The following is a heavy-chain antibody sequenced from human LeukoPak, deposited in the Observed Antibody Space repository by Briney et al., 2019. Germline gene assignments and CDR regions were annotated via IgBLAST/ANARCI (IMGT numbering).Heavy chain of an antibody. CDR2: ISGSGGST. CDR3: AKGIYSGYDAAFDY. J-gene: IGHJ4*02. D-gene: IGHD5-12*01. CDR1: GFTFSSYA. Sequence: GGSLRLSCAASGFTFSSYAMSWVRQAPGKGLEWVSAISGSGGSTYYADSVKGRFTISRDNSKNTLYLQMNSLRAEDTAVYYCAKGIYSGYDAAFDYWGQGTLVTVST. V-gene: IGHV3-23*01.